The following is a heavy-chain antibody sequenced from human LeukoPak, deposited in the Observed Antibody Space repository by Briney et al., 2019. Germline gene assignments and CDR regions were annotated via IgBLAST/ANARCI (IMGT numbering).Heavy chain of an antibody. J-gene: IGHJ4*02. CDR3: AKADSVYRYGDTYYFDY. CDR2: INSDGSST. D-gene: IGHD3-16*02. V-gene: IGHV3-74*01. CDR1: GFTFSSYW. Sequence: GGSLRLSCAASGFTFSSYWMHWVRQAPGKGLVWVSRINSDGSSTSYADSVKGRFTISRDNAKNTLYLQMNSLRAEDTAVYYCAKADSVYRYGDTYYFDYWGQGTLVTVSS.